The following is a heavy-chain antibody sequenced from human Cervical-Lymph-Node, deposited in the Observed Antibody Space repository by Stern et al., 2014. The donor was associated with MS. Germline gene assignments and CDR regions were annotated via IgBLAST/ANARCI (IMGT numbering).Heavy chain of an antibody. D-gene: IGHD6-19*01. J-gene: IGHJ4*02. V-gene: IGHV4-59*01. CDR3: ARLSSGWYAY. Sequence: QLQLQESGPGLVKPSETLSLTCTVSGDSMSRYYWSWIRQPPGKGLEWIGSIYYTGSTDYNPSLKSRVTISVDTSKNQFSLRLTSVTAADTAVYYCARLSSGWYAYWGQGTLVTVSS. CDR2: IYYTGST. CDR1: GDSMSRYY.